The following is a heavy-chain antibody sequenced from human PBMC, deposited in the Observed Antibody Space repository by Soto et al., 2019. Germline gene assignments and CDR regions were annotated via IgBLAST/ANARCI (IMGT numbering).Heavy chain of an antibody. J-gene: IGHJ6*02. V-gene: IGHV4-38-2*01. CDR3: ARDIVVVPAASGPGGMDV. Sequence: SETLSLTCAVSGYSISSGYYWGWIRQPPGKGLEWIGSIYHSGSTYYNPSLKSRVTISVDTSKNQFSLKLSSVTAADTAVYYCARDIVVVPAASGPGGMDVWGQGTTVTV. D-gene: IGHD2-2*01. CDR2: IYHSGST. CDR1: GYSISSGYY.